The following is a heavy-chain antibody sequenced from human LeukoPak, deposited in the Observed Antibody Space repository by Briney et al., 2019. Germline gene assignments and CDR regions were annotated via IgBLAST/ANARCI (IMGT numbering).Heavy chain of an antibody. CDR3: ARDCDDILTGYFPFYYYYYGMDV. CDR1: GFTFSSYA. J-gene: IGHJ6*02. CDR2: ISGIGGST. Sequence: PGGSLRLSCAASGFTFSSYAMSWVRQAPGKGLEWVSAISGIGGSTYYADSVKGRFTISRDNAKNSLYLQMNSLRDEDTAAYYCARDCDDILTGYFPFYYYYYGMDVWGQGTTVTVSS. D-gene: IGHD3-9*01. V-gene: IGHV3-23*01.